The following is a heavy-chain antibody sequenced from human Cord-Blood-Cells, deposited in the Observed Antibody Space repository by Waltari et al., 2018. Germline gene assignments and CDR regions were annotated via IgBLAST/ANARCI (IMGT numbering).Heavy chain of an antibody. Sequence: WIGSIYYSGSTYYNPSLKSRVTISVDTSKNQFSLKPSSVTAAVTAVYYCASHTYYYGSGSYAFDIWGQGTMVTVSS. D-gene: IGHD3-10*01. CDR2: IYYSGST. J-gene: IGHJ3*02. V-gene: IGHV4-39*01. CDR3: ASHTYYYGSGSYAFDI.